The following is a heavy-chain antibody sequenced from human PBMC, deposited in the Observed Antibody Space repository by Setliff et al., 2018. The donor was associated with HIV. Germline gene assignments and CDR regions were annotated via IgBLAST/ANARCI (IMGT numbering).Heavy chain of an antibody. Sequence: GGSLRLSCAASGFFFKNAWMTWVRKAPGKGLEYIGRIKSETDGGTADYAAPRRGRFTISRDDSKNMLYLHMNSLKAEDTGVYYCTTAGHGSLDFDYWGQGPRVTVSS. J-gene: IGHJ4*02. CDR2: IKSETDGGTA. V-gene: IGHV3-15*01. CDR1: GFFFKNAW. CDR3: TTAGHGSLDFDY. D-gene: IGHD1-1*01.